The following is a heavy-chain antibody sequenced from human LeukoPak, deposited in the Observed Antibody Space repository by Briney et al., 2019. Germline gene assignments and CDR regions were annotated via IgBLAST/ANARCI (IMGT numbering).Heavy chain of an antibody. CDR2: INHSGST. CDR3: AGYPTDYYDSSEDWFDP. V-gene: IGHV4-34*01. D-gene: IGHD3-22*01. CDR1: GGSFSGYY. J-gene: IGHJ5*02. Sequence: PSETLSLTCAVYGGSFSGYYWSWIRQPPGKGLEWIGEINHSGSTNYNPSLRSRVTISVDTSKNQFSLKLSSVTAADTAVYYCAGYPTDYYDSSEDWFDPWGQGTLVTVSS.